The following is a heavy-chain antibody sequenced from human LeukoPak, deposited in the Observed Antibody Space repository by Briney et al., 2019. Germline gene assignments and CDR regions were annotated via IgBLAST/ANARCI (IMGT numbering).Heavy chain of an antibody. CDR1: GGSISSRSYY. Sequence: PSETLSLTCTVSGGSISSRSYYWGWIRQSPGKGLKWIGSIYYSGSTYYNPSLKSRVTISVDTSRNYFSLKLVSVTAADTAIYYCAREVDRFGMNWYLDLWGRGTLVTVSS. CDR3: AREVDRFGMNWYLDL. J-gene: IGHJ2*01. D-gene: IGHD3-10*01. V-gene: IGHV4-39*07. CDR2: IYYSGST.